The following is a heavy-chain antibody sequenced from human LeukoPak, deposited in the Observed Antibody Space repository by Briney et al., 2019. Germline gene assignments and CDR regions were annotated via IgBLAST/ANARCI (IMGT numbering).Heavy chain of an antibody. J-gene: IGHJ4*02. CDR2: LRGNGDT. V-gene: IGHV3-23*01. D-gene: IGHD3-22*01. Sequence: PGGSLTLSCAASGFTFSSYAMSWVREAPARGLEWVSSLRGNGDTFYADSVKGRFTLSRVDSRNTVYLQLNKLRVEDTAVYYCAKDRNSSGYYFGYWGQGTLVTVSS. CDR3: AKDRNSSGYYFGY. CDR1: GFTFSSYA.